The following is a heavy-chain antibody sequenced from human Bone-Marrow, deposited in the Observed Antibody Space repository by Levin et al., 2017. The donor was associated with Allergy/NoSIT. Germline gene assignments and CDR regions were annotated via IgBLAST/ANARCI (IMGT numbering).Heavy chain of an antibody. J-gene: IGHJ5*02. CDR1: GFTFSRYG. CDR3: ARGLEYSGLP. Sequence: GESLKISCAASGFTFSRYGMHWVRQAPGKGLEWVAVTSYVGSDEYYADSVKGRFTISRDNSKNTLYLQMNSLRPEDTALYYCARGLEYSGLPWGQGTLVTVSS. D-gene: IGHD5-12*01. CDR2: TSYVGSDE. V-gene: IGHV3-30*03.